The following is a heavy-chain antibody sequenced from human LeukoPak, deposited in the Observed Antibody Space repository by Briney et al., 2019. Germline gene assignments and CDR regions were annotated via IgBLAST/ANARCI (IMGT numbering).Heavy chain of an antibody. CDR3: ASQRITIFGVVMNWFDP. V-gene: IGHV4-59*01. CDR2: IYYSGST. Sequence: SETLSLTCTVSGGSICNYYWSWIRQPPGKGLEWIGYIYYSGSTNYNPSLKSRVTISVDTSKNQFSLKLSSVTAADTAVYYCASQRITIFGVVMNWFDPWGQGTPVTVSS. J-gene: IGHJ5*02. CDR1: GGSICNYY. D-gene: IGHD3-3*01.